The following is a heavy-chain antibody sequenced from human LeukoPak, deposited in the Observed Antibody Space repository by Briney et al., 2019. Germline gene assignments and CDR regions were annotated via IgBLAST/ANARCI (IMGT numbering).Heavy chain of an antibody. V-gene: IGHV3-7*01. CDR2: IKQDGSEK. D-gene: IGHD3-16*02. J-gene: IGHJ4*02. CDR3: ARGYDYVWGSYRYIDY. CDR1: GFTFSSYW. Sequence: GGSLRLSCAASGFTFSSYWMSWVRQAPGKGLEWVANIKQDGSEKYYVDSVKGRFTISRDNAKNSLYLQMNSLRAEDTAVYYCARGYDYVWGSYRYIDYWGPGTLVTVSS.